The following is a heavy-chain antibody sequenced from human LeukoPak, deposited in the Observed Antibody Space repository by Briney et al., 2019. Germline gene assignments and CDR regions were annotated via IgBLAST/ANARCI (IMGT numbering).Heavy chain of an antibody. Sequence: RPGGSLRLSCAASGFTFDDYGMSWVRQAPGKGLEWVSGINWNGGSTGYADSVKGRFTISRDNAKNSLYLQMNSLRAEDTAVYYCGRDLPTVTSIDYWGQGTLVTVSS. V-gene: IGHV3-20*04. CDR1: GFTFDDYG. D-gene: IGHD4-17*01. CDR2: INWNGGST. CDR3: GRDLPTVTSIDY. J-gene: IGHJ4*02.